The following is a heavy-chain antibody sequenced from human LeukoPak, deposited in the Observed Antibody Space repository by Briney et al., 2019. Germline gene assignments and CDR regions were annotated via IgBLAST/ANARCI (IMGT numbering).Heavy chain of an antibody. V-gene: IGHV3-74*01. CDR2: INSDGGST. CDR3: ARRTVGAAPYYFDY. CDR1: GFTFNNCW. D-gene: IGHD1-26*01. Sequence: GGSLRLSCAASGFTFNNCWMHWVRQAPGKGLVWVSRINSDGGSTSYADSVKGRFTISRDNAKNTLFLQMNSLRAEDTAVYYCARRTVGAAPYYFDYWGQGTLVTVSS. J-gene: IGHJ4*02.